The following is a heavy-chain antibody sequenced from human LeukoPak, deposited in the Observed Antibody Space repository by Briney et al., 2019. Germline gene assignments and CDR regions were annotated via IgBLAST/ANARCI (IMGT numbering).Heavy chain of an antibody. J-gene: IGHJ4*02. V-gene: IGHV4-39*07. CDR1: GVSISSSNSY. CDR2: IYYSGST. CDR3: AGSMITFGGVILLDY. Sequence: SETLSLTCTVSGVSISSSNSYWGWIRQPPGKGLEWIGSIYYSGSTYYNPSLKSRVTISVDTSKNQFSLKVSSVTAADTAVYYCAGSMITFGGVILLDYWGQGTLVTVSS. D-gene: IGHD3-16*02.